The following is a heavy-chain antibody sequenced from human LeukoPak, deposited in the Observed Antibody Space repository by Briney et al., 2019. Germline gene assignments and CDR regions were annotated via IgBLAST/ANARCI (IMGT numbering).Heavy chain of an antibody. CDR1: GFTFSSYG. Sequence: PGGSLRLSCAASGFTFSSYGMSWVRQAPGKGLEWVSAISGSGGSTYYADSVKGRLTISRDNSKNTLYLQMNSLRAEDTAVYYCAKGIQVWPRGIDYWGQGTLVTVSS. J-gene: IGHJ4*02. D-gene: IGHD5-18*01. CDR2: ISGSGGST. V-gene: IGHV3-23*01. CDR3: AKGIQVWPRGIDY.